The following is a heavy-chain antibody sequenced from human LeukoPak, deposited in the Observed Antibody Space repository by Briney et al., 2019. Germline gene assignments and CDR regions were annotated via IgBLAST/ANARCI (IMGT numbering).Heavy chain of an antibody. CDR2: IKIKSDGGTT. Sequence: GGSMRLSCAASGFTFTDARMSWVRQAPGKGLEWVGRIKIKSDGGTTDYAAPVKGRFTISSDDSKNMLYLQMNTLTTEDTAVYYCVTDKVESIRSYRFDPWGQGTLVTVSS. CDR1: GFTFTDAR. CDR3: VTDKVESIRSYRFDP. D-gene: IGHD3-16*01. J-gene: IGHJ5*02. V-gene: IGHV3-15*01.